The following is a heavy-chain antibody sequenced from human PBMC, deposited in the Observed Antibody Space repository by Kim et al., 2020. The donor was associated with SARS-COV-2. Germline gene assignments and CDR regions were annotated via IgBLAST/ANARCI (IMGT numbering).Heavy chain of an antibody. Sequence: GGSLRLSCAASGFTFSSYAMHWVRQAPGKGLEWVAVISYDGSNKYYADSVKGRFTISRDNSKNTLYLQMNSLRAEDTAVYYCARVGGIAAAGHPETPPPRNLHYYYGMDVWGQGTTVTVSS. CDR1: GFTFSSYA. V-gene: IGHV3-30-3*01. J-gene: IGHJ6*02. CDR3: ARVGGIAAAGHPETPPPRNLHYYYGMDV. CDR2: ISYDGSNK. D-gene: IGHD6-13*01.